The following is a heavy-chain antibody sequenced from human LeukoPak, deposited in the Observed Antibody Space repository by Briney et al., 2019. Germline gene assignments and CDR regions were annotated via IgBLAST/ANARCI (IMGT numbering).Heavy chain of an antibody. CDR2: IYSGGST. Sequence: GGSLRLSCAASGFTVSSNYMSWVRQAPGKGLEWVSVIYSGGSTYYADSVKGRFTISRDNSKNTLYLQMNSQRAEDTAVYYCARDLLTGDSNWFDPWGQGTLVTVSS. CDR3: ARDLLTGDSNWFDP. CDR1: GFTVSSNY. V-gene: IGHV3-66*02. J-gene: IGHJ5*02. D-gene: IGHD3-9*01.